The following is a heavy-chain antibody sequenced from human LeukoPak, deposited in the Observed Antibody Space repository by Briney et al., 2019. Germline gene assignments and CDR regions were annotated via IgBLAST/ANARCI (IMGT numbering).Heavy chain of an antibody. J-gene: IGHJ3*02. D-gene: IGHD3-10*01. V-gene: IGHV4-4*07. CDR1: GASISSYY. Sequence: SETLSLTCTVSGASISSYYWSWIRQPSGKALEWIGRIYVTGSTTYNPSLESRVTMSLDTSKNHFSLKLRSVTAADTAVYYCARHAVVLLWFGEFPLGAFDIWGQGTMVTVSS. CDR2: IYVTGST. CDR3: ARHAVVLLWFGEFPLGAFDI.